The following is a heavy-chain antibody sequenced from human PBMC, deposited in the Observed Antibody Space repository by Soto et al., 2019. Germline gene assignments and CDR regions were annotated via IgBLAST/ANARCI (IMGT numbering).Heavy chain of an antibody. V-gene: IGHV4-34*01. CDR1: GGSFSGYY. D-gene: IGHD2-15*01. CDR3: ARGRLVVVVAATPLYDS. J-gene: IGHJ4*02. CDR2: INHSGST. Sequence: SETLSLTCAVYGGSFSGYYWSWIRQPPGKGLEWIGEINHSGSTNYNPSLKSRVTISVGTSKNQFSLKLSSVTAADTAVYYCARGRLVVVVAATPLYDSWGQGARVTVAS.